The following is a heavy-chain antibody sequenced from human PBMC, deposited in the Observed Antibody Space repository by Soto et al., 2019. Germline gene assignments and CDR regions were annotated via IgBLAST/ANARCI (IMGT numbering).Heavy chain of an antibody. CDR2: ISYDGSNK. V-gene: IGHV3-30*18. J-gene: IGHJ4*02. CDR1: GFTFSSYG. Sequence: QVQLVESGGGVVQPGRSLRRSCAASGFTFSSYGMHWVRQAPGKGLEWVAVISYDGSNKYYADSVKGRFTISRDNSKNKLYLQMNSLRAEDTAVYYCAKDSPRGYWGQGTLVTVSS. CDR3: AKDSPRGY. D-gene: IGHD3-10*01.